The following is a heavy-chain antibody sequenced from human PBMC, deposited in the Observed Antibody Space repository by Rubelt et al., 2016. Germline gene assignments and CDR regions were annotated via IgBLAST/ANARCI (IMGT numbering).Heavy chain of an antibody. CDR2: IGTGGDT. D-gene: IGHD1-26*01. CDR3: ASGIVGANNWVDP. J-gene: IGHJ5*02. V-gene: IGHV3-13*01. CDR1: GFILSNYN. Sequence: VQLVESGGGVVQPGGSVRLSCAASGFILSNYNMYWVRQVTGKSLEWVSAIGTGGDTYYADSVKGRFTISRDNSKTPAYLQMDNVRAEDTAVDYCASGIVGANNWVDPWGQGTLVTVTS.